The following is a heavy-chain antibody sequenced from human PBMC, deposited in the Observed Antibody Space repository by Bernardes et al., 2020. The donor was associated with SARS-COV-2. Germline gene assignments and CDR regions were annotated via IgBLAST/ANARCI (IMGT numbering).Heavy chain of an antibody. J-gene: IGHJ2*01. V-gene: IGHV3-13*01. CDR3: ARRGSGLYWYFDL. CDR2: IGTAGET. Sequence: GGSLRLSCAASGFTFSSYDMHWVRQVTGKGLEWVSGIGTAGETYYPDSVKGRFAISRENAKNSMYLQINSLRAGDTAMYYCARRGSGLYWYFDLRGRGTLVTVSS. CDR1: GFTFSSYD.